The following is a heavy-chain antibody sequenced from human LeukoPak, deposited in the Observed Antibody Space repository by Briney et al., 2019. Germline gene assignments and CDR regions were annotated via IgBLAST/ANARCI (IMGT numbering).Heavy chain of an antibody. V-gene: IGHV1-2*02. D-gene: IGHD4-23*01. Sequence: ASVKVSCKASGYTFTGYFIHWVRQAPGQGLEWMGWINPNSGGTNYAQEFQGRVTMTRDTSISTAYMELSRLRSDDTAVYYCAISDYGGKSPPLDYWGQGTLVTVSS. J-gene: IGHJ4*02. CDR2: INPNSGGT. CDR3: AISDYGGKSPPLDY. CDR1: GYTFTGYF.